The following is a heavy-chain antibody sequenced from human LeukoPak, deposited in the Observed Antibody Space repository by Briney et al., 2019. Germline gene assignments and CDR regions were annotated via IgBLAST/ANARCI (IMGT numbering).Heavy chain of an antibody. J-gene: IGHJ6*02. CDR1: GYTFTTYD. D-gene: IGHD3-10*01. CDR3: GRSGSYYYYYGMDV. CDR2: ISAYNGNT. V-gene: IGHV1-18*01. Sequence: GASVKVSCKASGYTFTTYDITWVRQAPGQGLEWMGWISAYNGNTYYAQNLQGRVTMTTDTSTSTAYMELRSLRSDDTAVYYCGRSGSYYYYYGMDVWDQGTTVTVSS.